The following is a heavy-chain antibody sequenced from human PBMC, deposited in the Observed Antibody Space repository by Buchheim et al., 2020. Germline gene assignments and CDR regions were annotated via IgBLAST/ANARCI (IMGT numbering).Heavy chain of an antibody. CDR1: GFTFSSSW. CDR2: INQDGGEK. D-gene: IGHD2-8*01. CDR3: AKLMRGPWNFDL. V-gene: IGHV3-7*01. Sequence: EVQLVESGGGLVQPGGSLRLSCVASGFTFSSSWMSWVRQAPGKGLEWVANINQDGGEKSYVTSVKGRLTISRDNGKNSVYLQLSSLRVEDTAVYYCAKLMRGPWNFDLWGRGTL. J-gene: IGHJ2*01.